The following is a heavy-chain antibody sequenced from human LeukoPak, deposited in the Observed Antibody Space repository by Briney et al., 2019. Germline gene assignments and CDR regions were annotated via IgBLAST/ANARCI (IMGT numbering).Heavy chain of an antibody. Sequence: SETLSLTCAVYGGSFSGYYWSWIRQPPGKGLEWIREINHSGSTNYNPSLKSRVTISVDTSKNQFSLKLSSVTAADTAVYYCATDYDFWSGYEGLGYWGQGTLVTVSS. J-gene: IGHJ4*02. CDR2: INHSGST. D-gene: IGHD3-3*01. V-gene: IGHV4-34*01. CDR3: ATDYDFWSGYEGLGY. CDR1: GGSFSGYY.